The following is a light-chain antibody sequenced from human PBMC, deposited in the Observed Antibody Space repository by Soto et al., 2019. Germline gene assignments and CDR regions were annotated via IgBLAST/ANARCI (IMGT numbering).Light chain of an antibody. V-gene: IGKV3-20*01. CDR3: QQDGSTPWT. CDR1: QSVSNNY. CDR2: CAS. Sequence: EIVLTQSPSTLPSSPGERATLSCRASQSVSNNYLVWYQQKPGQAPSHLIFCASSRVAGLPPRFCGYGSGTDFALTIISLQPEDFAVYYCQQDGSTPWTFGQGTKVDTK. J-gene: IGKJ1*01.